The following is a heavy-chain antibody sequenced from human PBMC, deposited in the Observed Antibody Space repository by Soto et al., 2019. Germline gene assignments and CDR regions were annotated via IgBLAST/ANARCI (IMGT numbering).Heavy chain of an antibody. CDR3: AKGGLYSSSWDVPIGAFDI. CDR2: ISYDGSNK. V-gene: IGHV3-30*18. CDR1: GFTFSSYG. Sequence: PGGSLRLSCAASGFTFSSYGMHWVRQALGKGLEWVAVISYDGSNKYYADSVKGRFTISRDNSKNTLYLQMNSLRAEDTAVYYCAKGGLYSSSWDVPIGAFDIWGQGTMVTVSS. J-gene: IGHJ3*02. D-gene: IGHD6-13*01.